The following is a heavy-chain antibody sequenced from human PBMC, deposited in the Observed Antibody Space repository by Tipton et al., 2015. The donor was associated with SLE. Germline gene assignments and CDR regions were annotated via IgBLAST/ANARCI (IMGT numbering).Heavy chain of an antibody. CDR1: GGSIGSGGYS. CDR2: VYHSGSA. D-gene: IGHD6-19*01. J-gene: IGHJ4*02. V-gene: IGHV4-30-2*01. CDR3: ASEILRDYGSAWGPDY. Sequence: TLSLTCAVSGGSIGSGGYSWNWIRQPPGKGLEWIGYVYHSGSAYYNPSLKSRVTISVDRSRNQFSLILTSVTAADTAVYYCASEILRDYGSAWGPDYWGQGTLVTVSS.